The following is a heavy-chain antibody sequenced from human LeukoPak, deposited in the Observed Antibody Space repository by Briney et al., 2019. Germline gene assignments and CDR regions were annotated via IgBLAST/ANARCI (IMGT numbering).Heavy chain of an antibody. CDR3: ARDSAIYYYYYGMDV. CDR1: GGSISSYY. CDR2: IYTSGST. J-gene: IGHJ6*02. Sequence: SETLSLTSTVSGGSISSYYWSWIWQPAGKGLEWIGRIYTSGSTNYNPSLKGRVTMSVDTSKNQFSLKLSSVTAADTAVYYCARDSAIYYYYYGMDVWGQGTTVTVSS. V-gene: IGHV4-4*07.